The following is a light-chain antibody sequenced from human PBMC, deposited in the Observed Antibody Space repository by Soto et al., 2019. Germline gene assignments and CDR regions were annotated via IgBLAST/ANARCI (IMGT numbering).Light chain of an antibody. Sequence: QSVLTQPPSASGTPGQRVTISCSGSSSNIGSNTVNWYQQVPGTATKLLIYSDNKWPSGVPDRFSGSKSGTSASLAISGLQSEDEADYYCAAWDDSLNGWVFGGGTKLTVL. J-gene: IGLJ3*02. V-gene: IGLV1-44*01. CDR3: AAWDDSLNGWV. CDR1: SSNIGSNT. CDR2: SDN.